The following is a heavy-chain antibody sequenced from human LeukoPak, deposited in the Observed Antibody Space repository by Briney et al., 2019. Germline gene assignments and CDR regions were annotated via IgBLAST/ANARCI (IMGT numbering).Heavy chain of an antibody. V-gene: IGHV3-48*04. D-gene: IGHD2-8*01. CDR2: ISSSSSTI. CDR3: VRDHQWALDY. J-gene: IGHJ4*02. CDR1: GFTFSSYW. Sequence: GGSLRLSCAASGFTFSSYWMSCVRQAPGKGLEWVSYISSSSSTIYYADSVKGRFTISRDNADNTLYLQMNSLRVEDTAVYYCVRDHQWALDYWGQGALVTVSS.